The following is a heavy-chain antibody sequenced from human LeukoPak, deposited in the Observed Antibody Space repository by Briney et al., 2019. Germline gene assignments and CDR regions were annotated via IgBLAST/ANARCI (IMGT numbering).Heavy chain of an antibody. Sequence: SETLSLTCTISGGSISSTTYSWGWIRQPPGKGLEWIGNISYTGNTYYNPSLKSRVTLSVDTSKNQFSLKLSSVPAADTAIYYCARHLNNGFDIWGRGTMVTVSS. CDR3: ARHLNNGFDI. CDR2: ISYTGNT. CDR1: GGSISSTTYS. J-gene: IGHJ3*02. V-gene: IGHV4-39*01. D-gene: IGHD2/OR15-2a*01.